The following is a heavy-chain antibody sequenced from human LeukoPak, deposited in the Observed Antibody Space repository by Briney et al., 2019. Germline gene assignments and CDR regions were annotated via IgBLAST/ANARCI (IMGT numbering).Heavy chain of an antibody. D-gene: IGHD3-3*01. CDR1: GFTFSGYY. CDR2: IYYSGST. CDR3: AREPRVVGGYYYGMDV. Sequence: GSLRLSCAASGFTFSGYYWSWIRQPPGKGLEWIGYIYYSGSTNYNPSLKSRVTISVDTSKNQFSLKLSSVTAADTAVYYCAREPRVVGGYYYGMDVWGQGTTVTVSS. J-gene: IGHJ6*02. V-gene: IGHV4-59*01.